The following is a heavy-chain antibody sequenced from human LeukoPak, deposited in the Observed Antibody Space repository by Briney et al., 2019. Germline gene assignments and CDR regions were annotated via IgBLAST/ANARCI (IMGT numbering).Heavy chain of an antibody. J-gene: IGHJ4*02. CDR1: GFTLREYY. CDR2: ISSSGRTI. Sequence: GGSLRLSCAASGFTLREYYMRWLRQAPGKGGEGVSYISSSGRTIYYADSVKGRFTISRDNAKTSVYLQMHSLRAEHTAVYYCARDSPPPGYDYWGQGTLVTVSS. CDR3: ARDSPPPGYDY. V-gene: IGHV3-11*01. D-gene: IGHD1-1*01.